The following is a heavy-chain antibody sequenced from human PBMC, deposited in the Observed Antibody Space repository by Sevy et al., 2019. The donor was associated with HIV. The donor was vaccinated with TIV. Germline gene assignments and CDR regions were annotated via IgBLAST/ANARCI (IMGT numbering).Heavy chain of an antibody. CDR1: GYTLTELS. Sequence: ASVKVSCKVSGYTLTELSMHWVRQAPGKGLEWMGGFDPEDGETICAQKFQGRVTMTEDTSTDTAYMELSSLRSEDTAVYYCATSIITIFGVATYYYYGMDVWGQGTTVTVSS. CDR2: FDPEDGET. V-gene: IGHV1-24*01. J-gene: IGHJ6*02. D-gene: IGHD3-3*01. CDR3: ATSIITIFGVATYYYYGMDV.